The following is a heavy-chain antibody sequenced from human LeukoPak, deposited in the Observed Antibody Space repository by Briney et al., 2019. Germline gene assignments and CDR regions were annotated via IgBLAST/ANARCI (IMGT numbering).Heavy chain of an antibody. Sequence: SETLSLTCAVYGGSFSGYYWSWIRQPPGKGLEWIGEINHSGSTNYNPSLTSPVTISLDTSKNQFSLKLSSVTAADTAVYYCARSPIWSGYSYYFDYWGQGTLVTVSS. J-gene: IGHJ4*02. CDR3: ARSPIWSGYSYYFDY. CDR1: GGSFSGYY. D-gene: IGHD3-3*01. V-gene: IGHV4-34*01. CDR2: INHSGST.